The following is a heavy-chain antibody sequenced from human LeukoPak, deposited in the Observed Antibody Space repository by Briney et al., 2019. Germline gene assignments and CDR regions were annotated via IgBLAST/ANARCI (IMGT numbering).Heavy chain of an antibody. D-gene: IGHD6-13*01. CDR1: GFTFSSYA. J-gene: IGHJ6*03. CDR3: AKALREIAAAGRLYYYYMDV. CDR2: ISGSGGST. V-gene: IGHV3-23*01. Sequence: GGSLRLSCAASGFTFSSYAMSWVRQAPGKGLEWVSAISGSGGSTYYADPVKGRFTISRDNSKNTLYLQMNSLRAEDTAVYYCAKALREIAAAGRLYYYYMDVWGKGTTVTVSS.